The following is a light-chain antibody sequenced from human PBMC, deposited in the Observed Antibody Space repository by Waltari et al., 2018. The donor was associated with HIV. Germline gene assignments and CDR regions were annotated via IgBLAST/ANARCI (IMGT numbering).Light chain of an antibody. Sequence: ALTQPASVSGSPGQSITIACSGSSRDVGAYRYVYWYQQHSGEVPKGLIYDVTKRMHGVSSRFSGSKSGNTASLTISGRQVEDEAEYYCSSYAGDHTYVFGSGTMVTVL. CDR3: SSYAGDHTYV. CDR2: DVT. CDR1: SRDVGAYRY. J-gene: IGLJ1*01. V-gene: IGLV2-14*03.